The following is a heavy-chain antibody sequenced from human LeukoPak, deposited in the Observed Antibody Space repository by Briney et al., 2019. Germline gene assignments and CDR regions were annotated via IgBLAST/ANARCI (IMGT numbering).Heavy chain of an antibody. CDR2: IYSGGNT. J-gene: IGHJ4*02. CDR3: ARWTSSSMTTNPLFGY. D-gene: IGHD3-10*02. Sequence: GGSLRLSCAASGFSVSSSYMSWVRQAPGKGLKWVSVIYSGGNTYYADSVKGRFTTSRDNSKNTLYLQMNSLRAGDTAVYYCARWTSSSMTTNPLFGYWGQGTLVTVSS. V-gene: IGHV3-66*01. CDR1: GFSVSSSY.